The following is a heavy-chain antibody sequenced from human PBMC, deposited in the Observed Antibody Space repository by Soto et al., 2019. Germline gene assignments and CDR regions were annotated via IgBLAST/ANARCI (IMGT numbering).Heavy chain of an antibody. CDR3: SRGQPKFGY. V-gene: IGHV4-34*01. CDR2: LNHSGST. D-gene: IGHD5-18*01. CDR1: GGSFSGYY. J-gene: IGHJ4*02. Sequence: QVQLQQWGAGLLKPSETLSLTCAVYGGSFSGYYWSWIRQPPGQGLEWIGELNHSGSTNYNPSLKGRVTRSVDTSRNQFSLQLSSVTAADTAVYYCSRGQPKFGYWGQGTLVTVSS.